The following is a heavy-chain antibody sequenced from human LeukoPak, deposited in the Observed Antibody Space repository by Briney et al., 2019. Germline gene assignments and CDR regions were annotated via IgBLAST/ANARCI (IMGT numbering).Heavy chain of an antibody. CDR1: GFTFSNYS. Sequence: GGSLRLTCAASGFTFSNYSMHWFRQAPGKGLVWVSRIKTDGSETGYADSVKGRFTISRDNAKNTLYLQMNSLRAEDTAVYYCSKPLADNGDHWGQGTLVTVSS. V-gene: IGHV3-74*01. D-gene: IGHD1-14*01. CDR2: IKTDGSET. CDR3: SKPLADNGDH. J-gene: IGHJ4*02.